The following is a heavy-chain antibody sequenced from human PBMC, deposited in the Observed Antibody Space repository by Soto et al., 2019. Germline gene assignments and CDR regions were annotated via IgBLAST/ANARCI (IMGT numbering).Heavy chain of an antibody. D-gene: IGHD2-21*02. CDR1: GFSFSNYN. V-gene: IGHV3-48*01. CDR3: ATGLTLPVRPSFDT. CDR2: ITDSSDTV. Sequence: EVQLVESGGGLVQPGGSLRLSCVASGFSFSNYNMNWVRQAPGKGLEWVSYITDSSDTVHYADSVKGRFTISRDSSKNTVYLQMNRLRGDDTAVYFCATGLTLPVRPSFDTWGQGTLLTVSS. J-gene: IGHJ5*02.